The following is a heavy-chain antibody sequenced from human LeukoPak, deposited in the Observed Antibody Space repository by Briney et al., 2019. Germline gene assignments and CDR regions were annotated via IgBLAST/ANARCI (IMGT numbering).Heavy chain of an antibody. D-gene: IGHD5-24*01. CDR1: GYTFTGYY. CDR2: INPNSGGT. Sequence: AXVKVSCKASGYTFTGYYMHWVRQAPGQGLEWMGWINPNSGGTNYAQKFQGRVTMTRDTSISTAYMELSRLRSDDTAVYYCASYITSRDGYNSWGQGTLVTVSS. CDR3: ASYITSRDGYNS. J-gene: IGHJ5*02. V-gene: IGHV1-2*02.